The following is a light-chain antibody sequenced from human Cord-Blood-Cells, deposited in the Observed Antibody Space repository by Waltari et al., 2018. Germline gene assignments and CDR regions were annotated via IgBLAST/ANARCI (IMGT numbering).Light chain of an antibody. J-gene: IGKJ4*01. CDR1: QSVLYSSNNKNY. Sequence: DIVMTQSPDSLAVSLGERATNNCKYSQSVLYSSNNKNYLAWYQQKPGQPPKLLIYWASTRESGVPDRFSGSGSGTDFTLTISSLQAEDVAVYYCQQYYSTPLTFGGGTKVEIK. V-gene: IGKV4-1*01. CDR3: QQYYSTPLT. CDR2: WAS.